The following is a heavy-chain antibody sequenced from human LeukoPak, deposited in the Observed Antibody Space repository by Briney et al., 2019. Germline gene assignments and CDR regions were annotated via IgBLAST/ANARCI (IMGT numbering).Heavy chain of an antibody. CDR2: IKQDGSEK. J-gene: IGHJ3*02. Sequence: GGSLRLSCAASGFTFSSHGMSWVRQAPGKGLEWVANIKQDGSEKYYVDSVKGRFTISRDNAKNSLYLQMNSLRAEDTAVYYCARDRLSGYYHDAFDIWGQGTMVTVSS. CDR3: ARDRLSGYYHDAFDI. CDR1: GFTFSSHG. V-gene: IGHV3-7*01. D-gene: IGHD3-22*01.